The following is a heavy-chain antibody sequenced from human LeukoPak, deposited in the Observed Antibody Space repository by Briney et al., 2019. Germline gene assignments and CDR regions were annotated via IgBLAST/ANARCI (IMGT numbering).Heavy chain of an antibody. Sequence: ASVKVSCKASGYTFTSYYMHWVRQAPGQGLEWMGIINPSGGSTSYAQKFQGRVTMTRDMSTSTVYIELSSLRSEDTAVYYCASDYGGYSYFDYWGQGTLVTVSS. CDR2: INPSGGST. CDR3: ASDYGGYSYFDY. CDR1: GYTFTSYY. V-gene: IGHV1-46*01. J-gene: IGHJ4*02. D-gene: IGHD5-12*01.